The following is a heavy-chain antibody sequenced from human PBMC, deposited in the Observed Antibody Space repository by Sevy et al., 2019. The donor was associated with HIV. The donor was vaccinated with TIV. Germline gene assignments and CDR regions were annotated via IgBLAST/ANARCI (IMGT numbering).Heavy chain of an antibody. CDR2: IYYSGST. V-gene: IGHV4-31*03. D-gene: IGHD3-22*01. CDR3: ARAPYYYDSSGYSVPFDY. J-gene: IGHJ4*02. Sequence: SETLSLTYTVSGGSISSGGYYWSWIRQHPGKGLEWIGYIYYSGSTYYNPSLKSRVTISVDTSKNQFSLKLSSATAADTAVYYCARAPYYYDSSGYSVPFDYWGQGTLVTVSS. CDR1: GGSISSGGYY.